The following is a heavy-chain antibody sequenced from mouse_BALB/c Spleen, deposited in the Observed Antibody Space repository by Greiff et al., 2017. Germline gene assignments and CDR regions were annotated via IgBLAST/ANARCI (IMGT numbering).Heavy chain of an antibody. V-gene: IGHV1-80*01. Sequence: VQLQQSGAELVRPGSSVKISCKASGYAFSSYWMNWVKQRPGQGLEWIGQIYPGDGDTNYNGKFKGKATLTADKSSSTAYMQLSSLTSEDSAVYFCARRTTVVEGDAMDYWGQGTSVTVSS. CDR1: GYAFSSYW. D-gene: IGHD1-1*01. J-gene: IGHJ4*01. CDR3: ARRTTVVEGDAMDY. CDR2: IYPGDGDT.